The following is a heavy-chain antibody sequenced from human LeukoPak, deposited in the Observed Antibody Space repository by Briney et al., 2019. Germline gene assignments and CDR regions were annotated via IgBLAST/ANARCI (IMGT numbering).Heavy chain of an antibody. V-gene: IGHV1-69*13. Sequence: SVKVSCKAPGGTFSSYAISWVRQAPGQGLEWMGGIIPIFGTANYAQKFQGRVTITADESTSTAYMELSSLRSEDTAVYYCARRNNSSSSYYYYYYMDVWGKGTTVTVSS. D-gene: IGHD6-13*01. J-gene: IGHJ6*03. CDR2: IIPIFGTA. CDR1: GGTFSSYA. CDR3: ARRNNSSSSYYYYYYMDV.